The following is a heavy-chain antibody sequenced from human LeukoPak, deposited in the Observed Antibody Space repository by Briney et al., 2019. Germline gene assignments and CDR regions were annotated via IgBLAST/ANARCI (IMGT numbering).Heavy chain of an antibody. CDR2: SSSSGSII. D-gene: IGHD3/OR15-3a*01. Sequence: GGSLRLSCAASGFTLSDYYMSWIRQAPGKGLEWVSYSSSSGSIIYYADSVKGRFAISRDNAKNSLYLQMNSLRAEDTAVYYCARRRDFIDYWGQGTLVTVSS. V-gene: IGHV3-11*01. CDR1: GFTLSDYY. J-gene: IGHJ4*02. CDR3: ARRRDFIDY.